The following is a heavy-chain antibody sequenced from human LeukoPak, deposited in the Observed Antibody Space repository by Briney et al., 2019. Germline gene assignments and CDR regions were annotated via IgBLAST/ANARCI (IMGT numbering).Heavy chain of an antibody. J-gene: IGHJ3*02. D-gene: IGHD5-12*01. CDR1: GFTFSNYA. CDR3: AKALTVIMVATDAFDI. V-gene: IGHV3-23*01. CDR2: ISGRDGRA. Sequence: GGSLRLSCAGSGFTFSNYAMNWVRQAPGKGLEWVASISGRDGRARYADPVKGRFTLSRDSSKNSMDLQMHSLRAADTAVYYCAKALTVIMVATDAFDIWGQGTMVTVSS.